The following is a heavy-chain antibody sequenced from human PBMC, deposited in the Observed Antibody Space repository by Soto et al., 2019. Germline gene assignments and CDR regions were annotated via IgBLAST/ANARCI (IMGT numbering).Heavy chain of an antibody. D-gene: IGHD3-9*01. V-gene: IGHV3-23*01. Sequence: EVQLSESGGGLVQPGGSLRLSCAASGFTFSSYAMSWVRQAPGKGLEWVSGISGSGGSTYYAGSVKGRFTISRDNSKNTLYLQMNSLRAEDTAVYYCAKHLFDDILTAPDYWGQGTLVTVSS. CDR3: AKHLFDDILTAPDY. CDR1: GFTFSSYA. CDR2: ISGSGGST. J-gene: IGHJ4*02.